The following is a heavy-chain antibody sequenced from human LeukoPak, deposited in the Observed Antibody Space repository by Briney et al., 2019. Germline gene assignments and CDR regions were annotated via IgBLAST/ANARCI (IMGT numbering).Heavy chain of an antibody. CDR2: ISYDGSNK. CDR3: AKGVDY. J-gene: IGHJ4*02. Sequence: GGSLRLSCAASGFTFSSYGMHWVRQAPGKGLEWVAVISYDGSNKYYADSVKGRFTISSDNSKNTLYLQMNSLRAEDTAVYYCAKGVDYWGQGTLVTVSS. V-gene: IGHV3-30*18. CDR1: GFTFSSYG.